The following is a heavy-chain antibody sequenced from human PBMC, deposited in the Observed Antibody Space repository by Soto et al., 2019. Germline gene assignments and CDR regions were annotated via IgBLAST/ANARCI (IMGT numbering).Heavy chain of an antibody. CDR1: GYTFTGYY. J-gene: IGHJ3*02. CDR2: INPNSGGT. Sequence: ASVKVSCKASGYTFTGYYMHWVRQAPGQGLEWMGWINPNSGGTNYAQKFQGWVTMTRDTSISTAYMELSRLRSDDTAVYYCARVGNSSGYYYVGRDAFDIWGQGTMVTVSS. V-gene: IGHV1-2*04. D-gene: IGHD3-22*01. CDR3: ARVGNSSGYYYVGRDAFDI.